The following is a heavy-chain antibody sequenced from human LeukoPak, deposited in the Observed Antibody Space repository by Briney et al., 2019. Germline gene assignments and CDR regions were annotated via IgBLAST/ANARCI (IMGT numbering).Heavy chain of an antibody. J-gene: IGHJ4*02. CDR1: GFTFSNYA. Sequence: PGGSLRLSCAASGFTFSNYAMNWVRQAPGKGLECVSAITGTGATTFYADPVKGRFTIFRDNSKNTPYLQMNSLRAEDTAVYYCARSTVAGGIDYWGQGTLVTVSS. CDR2: ITGTGATT. V-gene: IGHV3-23*01. D-gene: IGHD6-19*01. CDR3: ARSTVAGGIDY.